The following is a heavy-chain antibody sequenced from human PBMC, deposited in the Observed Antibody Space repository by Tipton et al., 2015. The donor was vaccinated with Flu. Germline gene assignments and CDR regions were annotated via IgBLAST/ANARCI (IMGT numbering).Heavy chain of an antibody. V-gene: IGHV4-34*01. CDR1: GGSFSGYY. D-gene: IGHD3-10*01. J-gene: IGHJ4*02. CDR2: INHSGST. CDR3: ARDPQYYKTGALAPYRLFDY. Sequence: TLSLTCAVYGGSFSGYYWSWIRQPPGKGLEWIGEINHSGSTNYNPSLKSRVTISVDTSKNQFSLKLSSVTAADTAVYYCARDPQYYKTGALAPYRLFDYWGQGTLVTVSS.